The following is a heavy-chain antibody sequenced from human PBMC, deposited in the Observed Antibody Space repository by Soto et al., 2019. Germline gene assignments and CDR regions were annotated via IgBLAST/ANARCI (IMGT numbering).Heavy chain of an antibody. D-gene: IGHD3-16*01. Sequence: QVQLVESGGGVVQPGRSLRLSCAASGFTFSSYAMHWVRQAPGKGLEWVAGISYDGSNKYYADSVQGRFTISRDNSKNTLYLQMNSLSAEDTAVYYCVRDEGRRFRGAFAYWGQGSLFVVSS. CDR2: ISYDGSNK. CDR1: GFTFSSYA. CDR3: VRDEGRRFRGAFAY. V-gene: IGHV3-30-3*01. J-gene: IGHJ4*02.